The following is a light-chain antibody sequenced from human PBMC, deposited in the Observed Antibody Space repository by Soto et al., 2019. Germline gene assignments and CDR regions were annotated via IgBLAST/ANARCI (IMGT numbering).Light chain of an antibody. CDR1: QDIKNY. Sequence: DIQMTQSPSSLSASVGDRVTITCQASQDIKNYLNWYQQKPGKAPNLLIYDASNLKTGVPSMFSGSGSGTHFTFAISSLQTEDIATYYCQHYDHLPPLSFGGGTKVEIK. J-gene: IGKJ4*01. V-gene: IGKV1-33*01. CDR3: QHYDHLPPLS. CDR2: DAS.